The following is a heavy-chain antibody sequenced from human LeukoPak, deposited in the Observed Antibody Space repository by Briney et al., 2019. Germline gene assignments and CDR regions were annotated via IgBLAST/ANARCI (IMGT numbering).Heavy chain of an antibody. V-gene: IGHV1-46*03. CDR3: ATLWFGDPTFYYMDV. D-gene: IGHD3-10*01. J-gene: IGHJ6*03. Sequence: ASVKVSCKASGYTFTSYYMHWVRQAPGQGLEWMGIINPSGGSTNYAQKFQGRVTMTRDTSTSTVYMELSSLRSEDTAVYYCATLWFGDPTFYYMDVWGKGTTVTVSS. CDR1: GYTFTSYY. CDR2: INPSGGST.